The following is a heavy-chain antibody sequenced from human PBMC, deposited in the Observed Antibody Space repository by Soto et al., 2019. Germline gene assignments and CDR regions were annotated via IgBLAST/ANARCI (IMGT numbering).Heavy chain of an antibody. CDR2: ISNSAFST. D-gene: IGHD1-26*01. J-gene: IGHJ4*02. CDR1: GFTFSNYS. Sequence: GGSLRLSCAASGFTFSNYSMTWVRQAPGKGLEWVSSISNSAFSTYYADSVKGRFTISRDNSKNTLYLQMNSLRAEDTALYYCAKGRESGSVAVLDSWGRGTLVTV. V-gene: IGHV3-23*01. CDR3: AKGRESGSVAVLDS.